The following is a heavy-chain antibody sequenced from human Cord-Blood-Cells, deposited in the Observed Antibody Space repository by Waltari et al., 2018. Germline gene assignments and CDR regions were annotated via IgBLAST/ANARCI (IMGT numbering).Heavy chain of an antibody. CDR3: ARGSSYYYGMDV. Sequence: VQLVQSGAEDKTPGASVKVSCKASGYTLTGYYMHWLRQAPGTGPAGMGWINPNSGGTNYAQKFQGWVTMTRDTSISTAYMELSRLRSDDTAVYYCARGSSYYYGMDVWGQGTTVTVSS. V-gene: IGHV1-2*04. D-gene: IGHD6-6*01. J-gene: IGHJ6*02. CDR2: INPNSGGT. CDR1: GYTLTGYY.